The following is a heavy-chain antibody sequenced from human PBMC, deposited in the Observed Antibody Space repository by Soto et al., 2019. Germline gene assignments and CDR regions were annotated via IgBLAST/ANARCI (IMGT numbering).Heavy chain of an antibody. CDR2: INGGST. Sequence: ASVEVCCKASGYAFTNYAMHWVRQAPGQRLEWMGWINGGSTGYATKFQGRVAMTRQKSIRTAYLELTGLNYEDTAVYFCAVGRGGTWAFWGQGTQVTVSS. J-gene: IGHJ4*02. D-gene: IGHD2-15*01. V-gene: IGHV1-3*01. CDR1: GYAFTNYA. CDR3: AVGRGGTWAF.